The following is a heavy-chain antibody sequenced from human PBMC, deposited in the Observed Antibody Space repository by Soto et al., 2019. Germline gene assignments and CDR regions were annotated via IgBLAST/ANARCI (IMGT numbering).Heavy chain of an antibody. CDR1: GVSISSGDYY. CDR3: AAAYDY. Sequence: SETLSLTCSVSGVSISSGDYYWNWIRQPPGKGLEWIGHIYYSGSTYYNSSLKSRVTISLDTSKNQFSLKLSSVTAADTAVYYCAAAYDYWGQGTLVTVSS. V-gene: IGHV4-30-4*01. D-gene: IGHD2-15*01. CDR2: IYYSGST. J-gene: IGHJ4*02.